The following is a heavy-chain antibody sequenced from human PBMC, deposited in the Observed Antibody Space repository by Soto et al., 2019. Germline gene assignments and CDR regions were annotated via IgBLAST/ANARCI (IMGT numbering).Heavy chain of an antibody. Sequence: SYTLSLTCTVSGGSMRNYFWTWIRQPPGKGLEWIGYIHYSGTTSFFPSYNPSLRSRVTISEDTSKKQFSLKLLSVTTADTAVYFCAAGEASSRNLAPYYLDFWGQGTLVTGSS. CDR2: IHYSGTT. CDR1: GGSMRNYF. J-gene: IGHJ4*02. CDR3: AAGEASSRNLAPYYLDF. V-gene: IGHV4-59*07. D-gene: IGHD6-13*01.